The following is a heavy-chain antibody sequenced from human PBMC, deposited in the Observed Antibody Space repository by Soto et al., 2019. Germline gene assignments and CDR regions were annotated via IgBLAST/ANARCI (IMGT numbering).Heavy chain of an antibody. Sequence: GGSLRLSCAASGFIFSSYGMTWVRQAPGKGLEWVSSISNSGSEIFYAASVEGRFTISRDSSKNTLYLEMSSLRPEDTAVYYCVRRGYNWQFSDYWGQGTLVTVSS. J-gene: IGHJ4*02. D-gene: IGHD6-25*01. V-gene: IGHV3-23*01. CDR3: VRRGYNWQFSDY. CDR2: ISNSGSEI. CDR1: GFIFSSYG.